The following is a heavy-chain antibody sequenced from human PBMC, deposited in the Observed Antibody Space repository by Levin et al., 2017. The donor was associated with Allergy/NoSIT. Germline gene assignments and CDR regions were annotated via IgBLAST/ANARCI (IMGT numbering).Heavy chain of an antibody. Sequence: GGSLRLSCAASGFTFSSHGMHWVRQAPGKGLEWVAVISFDESSKYYADSVKGRFTISRDNSKNTLYLQMNSLRAEDTAVYYCANRDRRDGYKSAFWGQGTLVTVSS. CDR1: GFTFSSHG. D-gene: IGHD5-24*01. CDR2: ISFDESSK. V-gene: IGHV3-30*18. J-gene: IGHJ4*02. CDR3: ANRDRRDGYKSAF.